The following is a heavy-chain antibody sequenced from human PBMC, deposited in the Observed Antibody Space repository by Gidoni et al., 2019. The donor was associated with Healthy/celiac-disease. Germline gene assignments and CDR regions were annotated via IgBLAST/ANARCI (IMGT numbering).Heavy chain of an antibody. J-gene: IGHJ4*02. Sequence: QVQLVDSGGDFVKPGGSLRLSGAAYGFTFGYYYMSWIRQAQGKGMEWVSYISSSGSTIYYADSGKGRFTISRDNAKNSLYLQMNSLRAEDTAVYYCARVGDSSGYYSLDYWGQGTLVTVSS. CDR3: ARVGDSSGYYSLDY. D-gene: IGHD3-22*01. CDR1: GFTFGYYY. V-gene: IGHV3-11*01. CDR2: ISSSGSTI.